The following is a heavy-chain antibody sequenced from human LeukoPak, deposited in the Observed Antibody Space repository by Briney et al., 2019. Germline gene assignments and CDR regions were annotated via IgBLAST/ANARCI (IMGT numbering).Heavy chain of an antibody. D-gene: IGHD2-2*01. CDR3: ARAGRRPNIVVVPAAMRSRFDP. CDR2: INPNSGGT. Sequence: ASVKVSCKASGYTFTGYYMHWVRHAPGQGLEWMGRINPNSGGTNYAQKFQGRVTMTRDTSISTAYMELSRLRSDDTALYYCARAGRRPNIVVVPAAMRSRFDPWGQGTLVTVYS. CDR1: GYTFTGYY. J-gene: IGHJ5*02. V-gene: IGHV1-2*06.